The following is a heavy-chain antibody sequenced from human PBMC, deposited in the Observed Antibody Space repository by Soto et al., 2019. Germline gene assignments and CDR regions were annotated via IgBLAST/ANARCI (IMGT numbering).Heavy chain of an antibody. D-gene: IGHD6-13*01. Sequence: SVKVSCKASGGTFSSYAISWVRQAPGQGLEWMGGIIPIFGTANYAQKFQGRVTITADKSTSTAYMELSSLRSEDTAVYYCARGGEAAAQVENYYYGMDVWGQGTMVIVSS. V-gene: IGHV1-69*06. CDR3: ARGGEAAAQVENYYYGMDV. CDR1: GGTFSSYA. J-gene: IGHJ6*01. CDR2: IIPIFGTA.